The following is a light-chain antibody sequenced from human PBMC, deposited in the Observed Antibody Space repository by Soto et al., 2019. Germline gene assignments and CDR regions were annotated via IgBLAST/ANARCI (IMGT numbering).Light chain of an antibody. CDR3: QQYNSFPWT. V-gene: IGKV1-5*01. J-gene: IGKJ1*01. CDR1: QSISSW. CDR2: DAS. Sequence: DIQMTQSPSTLSASVGDRVTITCRASQSISSWLAWYQQTPGKAPKLLIYDASSLESGVPSRFSGSGSGTEFTLTISRLQPDDFATYYRQQYNSFPWTFGQGTKADI.